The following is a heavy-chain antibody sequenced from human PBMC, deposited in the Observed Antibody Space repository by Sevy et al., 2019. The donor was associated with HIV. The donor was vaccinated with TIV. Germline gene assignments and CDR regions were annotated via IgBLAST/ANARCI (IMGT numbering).Heavy chain of an antibody. CDR3: ARDSGSYPYYFDY. J-gene: IGHJ4*02. Sequence: SETLSLTWTVSGGSISSGSYYWSWIRQSPGKGLEWIGYIHYSGSTNYNPSLKSPVTISVDTSKNQFSLKLSSVTAADTAVYYCARDSGSYPYYFDYWGQGTLVTVSS. D-gene: IGHD1-26*01. CDR1: GGSISSGSYY. CDR2: IHYSGST. V-gene: IGHV4-61*01.